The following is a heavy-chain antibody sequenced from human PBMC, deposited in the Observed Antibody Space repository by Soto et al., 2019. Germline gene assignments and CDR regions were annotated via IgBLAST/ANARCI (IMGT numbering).Heavy chain of an antibody. D-gene: IGHD6-19*01. CDR3: ANILVGQWLVPGGY. Sequence: EVQILESGGALIQPGGSLRLSCAASGFTSSMTWVRQAPGKGLEWVSASDFSGRLTYYADSVKDRFTIFRDTSVNTLFLQMNSLRTEDTAVYYCANILVGQWLVPGGYWGPGTLVTVSS. V-gene: IGHV3-23*01. CDR2: SDFSGRLT. CDR1: GFTSS. J-gene: IGHJ4*02.